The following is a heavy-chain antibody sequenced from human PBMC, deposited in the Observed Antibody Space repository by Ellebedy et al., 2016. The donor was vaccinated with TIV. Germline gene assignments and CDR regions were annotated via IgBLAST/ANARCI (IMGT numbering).Heavy chain of an antibody. CDR1: GFTFNSYA. V-gene: IGHV3-30-3*01. CDR3: ARDLDKSSGWYGGAAY. D-gene: IGHD6-19*01. CDR2: ISYDGSSK. J-gene: IGHJ4*02. Sequence: PGGSLRLSCVASGFTFNSYAMHWVRQAPGKGLEWVAVISYDGSSKYYADSVKGRFTISRDNYMTTLYLEMNSLRAEDTAVYYCARDLDKSSGWYGGAAYWGQGTLVTVSS.